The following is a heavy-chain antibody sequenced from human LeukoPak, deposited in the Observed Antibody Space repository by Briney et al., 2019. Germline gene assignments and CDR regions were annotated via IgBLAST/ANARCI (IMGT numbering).Heavy chain of an antibody. J-gene: IGHJ4*02. D-gene: IGHD6-19*01. CDR3: ARVSVYSSGKAFDY. CDR2: ISSSSSYI. V-gene: IGHV3-21*01. Sequence: GGSLRLSCAASGFTFRSYWMTWVRQAPGKGLEWVSSISSSSSYIYYADSVKGRFTISRHNAENSLYLQMNSLRAEDTAVYYCARVSVYSSGKAFDYWGQGTLVTVSS. CDR1: GFTFRSYW.